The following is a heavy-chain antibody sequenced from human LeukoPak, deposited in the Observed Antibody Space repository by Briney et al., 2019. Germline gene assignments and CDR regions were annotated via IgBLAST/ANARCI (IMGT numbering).Heavy chain of an antibody. D-gene: IGHD6-19*01. J-gene: IGHJ5*02. CDR3: ARGGGVRTGSGWRPGNWFDP. CDR2: IHSGESP. V-gene: IGHV4-39*07. Sequence: SETLSLTCTVSDGSFTSGNYYWGWIRQPPGKGLEWIAIIHSGESPYYSPSLESRVTMAIDTSKNQLSLKLNSVTAADTAVYYCARGGGVRTGSGWRPGNWFDPWGQGTLVIVSS. CDR1: DGSFTSGNYY.